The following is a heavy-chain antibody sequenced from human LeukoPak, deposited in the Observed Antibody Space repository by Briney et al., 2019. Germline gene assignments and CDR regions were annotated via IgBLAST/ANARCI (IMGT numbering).Heavy chain of an antibody. CDR1: GFIINTYS. V-gene: IGHV3-21*01. D-gene: IGHD6-13*01. CDR3: AKDGAAYSSSWYPSAANY. Sequence: GGSLRLSCAASGFIINTYSMNWVRQTPGKGLEWVSSINIGTGTIYYADSVRGRFTISRDNANNSLYLQMNSLRAEDTAVYYCAKDGAAYSSSWYPSAANYWGQGTLVTVSS. CDR2: INIGTGTI. J-gene: IGHJ4*02.